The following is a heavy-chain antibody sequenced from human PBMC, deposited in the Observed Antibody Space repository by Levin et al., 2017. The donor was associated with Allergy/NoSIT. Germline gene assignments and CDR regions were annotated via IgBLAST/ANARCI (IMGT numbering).Heavy chain of an antibody. D-gene: IGHD2/OR15-2a*01. CDR1: RSP. CDR2: VSYDGTKK. Sequence: RSPMDWVRQAPGKGLEWVAVVSYDGTKKDYADSVKGRFTISRDNSKNTLYLQMDSLRPEDTAVYYCTRELPPTFPWGGAFDIWGQGTMVTVFS. J-gene: IGHJ3*02. V-gene: IGHV3-30*04. CDR3: TRELPPTFPWGGAFDI.